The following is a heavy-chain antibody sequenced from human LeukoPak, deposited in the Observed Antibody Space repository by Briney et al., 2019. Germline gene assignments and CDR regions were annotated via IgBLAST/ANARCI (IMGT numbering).Heavy chain of an antibody. V-gene: IGHV3-48*04. J-gene: IGHJ4*02. CDR1: GFTFSTYS. CDR3: ARDWGLLRYYFDY. D-gene: IGHD3-16*01. CDR2: ISSSGSTI. Sequence: PGGSLSLSCAASGFTFSTYSMKWVRQAPGQGLEWVSYISSSGSTIYYADSVKGRFTTSRDNAKNSLYLQMNSLRAEDTAVYYCARDWGLLRYYFDYWGQGTLVTVSS.